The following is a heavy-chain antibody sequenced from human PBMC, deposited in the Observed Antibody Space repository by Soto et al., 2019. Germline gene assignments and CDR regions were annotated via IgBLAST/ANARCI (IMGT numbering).Heavy chain of an antibody. CDR1: GGTFSSYT. Sequence: GASVKVSCKASGGTFSSYTISWVRQAPGQGLEWMGRIIPILGIANYAQKFQGRVTITADKSTSTAYMELSSLRSEDTAVYYCTTDSYSTMIVVRFDYWGHGTLVTVSS. V-gene: IGHV1-69*04. D-gene: IGHD3-22*01. CDR2: IIPILGIA. J-gene: IGHJ4*01. CDR3: TTDSYSTMIVVRFDY.